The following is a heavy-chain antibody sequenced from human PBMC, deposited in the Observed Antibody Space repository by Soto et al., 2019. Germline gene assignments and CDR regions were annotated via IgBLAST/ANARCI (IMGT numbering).Heavy chain of an antibody. V-gene: IGHV4-59*01. D-gene: IGHD5-12*01. J-gene: IGHJ6*03. CDR1: GGSISSYY. CDR3: ARRGLYSGYEYDYYYYYMDV. Sequence: SETLSLTCTVSGGSISSYYWSWIRQPPGKGLEWIGYIYYSGSTNYNPSLKSRVPISVDTSKNQFSLKLSSVTAADTAVYYCARRGLYSGYEYDYYYYYMDVWGKGTTVTVSS. CDR2: IYYSGST.